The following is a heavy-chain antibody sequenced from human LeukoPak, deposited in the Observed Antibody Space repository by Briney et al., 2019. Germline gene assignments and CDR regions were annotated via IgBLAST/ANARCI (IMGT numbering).Heavy chain of an antibody. Sequence: SETLSLTCAVSGYSISSGYYWGWIRQPPGKVLGWIGSIYHSGSTYYNPSLKSRVTISVDASKNTFSMKLSSVTPADTAVYYCARLTSSTSSPRYSYYYYYMDVWGKGTTVTVPS. J-gene: IGHJ6*03. CDR2: IYHSGST. CDR1: GYSISSGYY. D-gene: IGHD2-2*01. V-gene: IGHV4-38-2*01. CDR3: ARLTSSTSSPRYSYYYYYMDV.